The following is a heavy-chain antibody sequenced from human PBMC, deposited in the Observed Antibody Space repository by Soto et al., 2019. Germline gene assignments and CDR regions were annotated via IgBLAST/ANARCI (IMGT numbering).Heavy chain of an antibody. Sequence: SETLSLTCTVSGGSISSGGYYWSWIRQHPGKGLEWIGYIYYSGSTYYNPSLKSRVTISVDTSKNQFSLKLSSVTAADTAVYYCAREQYYDSSGYCYYFDYWGQGTLVTVSS. CDR2: IYYSGST. CDR1: GGSISSGGYY. J-gene: IGHJ4*02. D-gene: IGHD3-22*01. CDR3: AREQYYDSSGYCYYFDY. V-gene: IGHV4-31*03.